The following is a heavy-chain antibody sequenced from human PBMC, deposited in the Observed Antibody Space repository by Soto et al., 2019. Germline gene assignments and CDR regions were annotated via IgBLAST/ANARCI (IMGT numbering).Heavy chain of an antibody. V-gene: IGHV6-1*01. Sequence: SQTLSLTCAISGDSVSSNSVAWNWIRQSPSRGLEWPGRTYYRSKWYNDYAVSVKSRITLNPDTSKNQFSLQLNSVTPEDTAVYYCAREGNYGGNVNDAFDIWGQGTMVTVSS. CDR1: GDSVSSNSVA. CDR3: AREGNYGGNVNDAFDI. D-gene: IGHD4-17*01. CDR2: TYYRSKWYN. J-gene: IGHJ3*02.